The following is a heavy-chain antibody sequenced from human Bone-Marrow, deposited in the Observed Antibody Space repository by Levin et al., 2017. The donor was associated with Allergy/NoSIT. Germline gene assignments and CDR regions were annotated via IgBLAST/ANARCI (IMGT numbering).Heavy chain of an antibody. CDR2: IIPVFGTT. Sequence: KISCKASGYTFNNYAIGWVRQAPGQGLEWIGGIIPVFGTTNYAETFQGRVTITADESTTTAYMDLSSLTSDDTAMYYCARDRNWGFHSVSAFDMWGQGTMVTVSS. V-gene: IGHV1-69*01. D-gene: IGHD7-27*01. J-gene: IGHJ3*02. CDR1: GYTFNNYA. CDR3: ARDRNWGFHSVSAFDM.